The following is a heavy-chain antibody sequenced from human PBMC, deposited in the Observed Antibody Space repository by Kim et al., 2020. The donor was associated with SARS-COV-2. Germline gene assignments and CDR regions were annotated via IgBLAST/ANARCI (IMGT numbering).Heavy chain of an antibody. V-gene: IGHV4-39*07. J-gene: IGHJ5*02. D-gene: IGHD1-26*01. CDR2: RA. Sequence: RAFSNPSLESRVTIMVDVSKNQFSLKMTSVTVADTAIYYCVRRGYFNWFDPWGQGTQVTVSS. CDR3: VRRGYFNWFDP.